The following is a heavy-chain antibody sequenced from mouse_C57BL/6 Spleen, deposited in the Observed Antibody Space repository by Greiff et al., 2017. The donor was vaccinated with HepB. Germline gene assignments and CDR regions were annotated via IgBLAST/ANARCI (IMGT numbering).Heavy chain of an antibody. CDR3: ARRGVDDYERAWFAY. V-gene: IGHV1-69*01. J-gene: IGHJ3*01. CDR1: GYTFTSYW. D-gene: IGHD2-4*01. CDR2: IDPSDSYT. Sequence: VKLQQPGAELVMPGASVKLSCKASGYTFTSYWMHWVKQRPGQGLEWIGEIDPSDSYTNYNQKFKGKSTLTVDKSSSTAYMQLSSLTSEDSAVYYCARRGVDDYERAWFAYWGQGTLVTVSA.